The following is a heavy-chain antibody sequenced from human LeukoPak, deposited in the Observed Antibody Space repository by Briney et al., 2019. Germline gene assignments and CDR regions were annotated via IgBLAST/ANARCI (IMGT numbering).Heavy chain of an antibody. CDR2: INPSGGST. D-gene: IGHD4-17*01. V-gene: IGHV1-46*01. CDR3: ARDTWGYGDYLGAFDI. Sequence: GTSVKVSCKASGYTFTSYYMHWVRQAPGQGLEWMGIINPSGGSTSYAQKFQGRVTMTRDTSTSTVYMELSSLRSEDTAVYYCARDTWGYGDYLGAFDIWGQGTMVTVSS. J-gene: IGHJ3*02. CDR1: GYTFTSYY.